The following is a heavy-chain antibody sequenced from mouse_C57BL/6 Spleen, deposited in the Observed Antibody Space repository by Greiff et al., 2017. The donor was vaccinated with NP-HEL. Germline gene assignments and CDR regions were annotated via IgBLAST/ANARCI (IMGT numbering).Heavy chain of an antibody. D-gene: IGHD4-1*01. CDR3: ASLGWFAY. CDR2: IDPSDSYT. Sequence: VQLQQSGAELVKPGASVKLSCKASGYTFTSYWMQWVKQRPGQGLEWIGEIDPSDSYTNYNQKFKGKATLTVDTSSSTAYMQLSSLTSEDSAVYYCASLGWFAYWGQGTLVTVSA. V-gene: IGHV1-50*01. CDR1: GYTFTSYW. J-gene: IGHJ3*01.